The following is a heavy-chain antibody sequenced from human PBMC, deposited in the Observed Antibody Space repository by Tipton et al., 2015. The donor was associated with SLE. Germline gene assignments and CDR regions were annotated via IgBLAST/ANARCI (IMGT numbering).Heavy chain of an antibody. D-gene: IGHD4-11*01. CDR3: AKDSGLQFYYYMDV. J-gene: IGHJ6*03. V-gene: IGHV3-30*02. CDR1: GFTFSSYG. Sequence: SLRLSCAASGFTFSSYGMHWVRQAPGKGLEWVAFIRYDGSNKYYADSVKGRFTISRDNSKNTLYLQMNSLRAEDTAVYYCAKDSGLQFYYYMDVWGKGTTVTISS. CDR2: IRYDGSNK.